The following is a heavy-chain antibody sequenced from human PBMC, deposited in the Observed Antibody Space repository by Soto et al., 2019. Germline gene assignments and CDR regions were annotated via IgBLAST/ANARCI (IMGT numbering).Heavy chain of an antibody. J-gene: IGHJ4*02. CDR1: DFDFSSYG. CDR3: ARDSGWPILNFDN. V-gene: IGHV3-30*03. D-gene: IGHD3-10*01. CDR2: SSYDGRET. Sequence: GGSLRLSCAASDFDFSSYGIHWVRQAPGKGLEWVAASSYDGRETFYADSAKGRFTVSKEMSKNTAFLQMNALRHEDTAVYFCARDSGWPILNFDNGGQGTPVTASS.